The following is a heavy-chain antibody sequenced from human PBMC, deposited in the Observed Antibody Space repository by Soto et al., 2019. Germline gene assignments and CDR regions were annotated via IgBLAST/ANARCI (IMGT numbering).Heavy chain of an antibody. CDR1: GFTFNSYS. J-gene: IGHJ3*02. CDR2: ISSSGRHI. V-gene: IGHV3-21*02. Sequence: EVQLVESGGGLGQPGGSLRLSCAASGFTFNSYSMNWVRQAPGKGLEWVSAISSSGRHIYYVDSVKGRFTISRDNAKNAVFLQMTRLTVEDAAIYYCIPRERGFWAPDGFHICGQGTMVSFSS. CDR3: IPRERGFWAPDGFHI. D-gene: IGHD1-26*01.